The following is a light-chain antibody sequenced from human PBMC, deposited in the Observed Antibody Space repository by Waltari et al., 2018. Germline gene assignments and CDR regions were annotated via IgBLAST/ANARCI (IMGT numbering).Light chain of an antibody. CDR1: QSISNW. Sequence: DIQMTQSPSTLSASVGDRVTITCRASQSISNWLAWYQQKPGKAPKLLIYKAASLESGGPSRFSGSGSGTEFTLTISSLQPDDFATYYCQQYNSYSPYTFGQGTKLEIK. CDR3: QQYNSYSPYT. V-gene: IGKV1-5*03. J-gene: IGKJ2*01. CDR2: KAA.